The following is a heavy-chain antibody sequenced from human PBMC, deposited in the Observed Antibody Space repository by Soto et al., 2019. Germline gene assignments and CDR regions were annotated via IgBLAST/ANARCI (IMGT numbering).Heavy chain of an antibody. D-gene: IGHD2-21*01. V-gene: IGHV3-74*01. Sequence: EVQLVESGGGLVQPGGYLRLFCGASGFTFSNYWMPWVRQAPGEGLVWVSRISGDGSFTRFADSVKGRFTISRDNAKNTMSLQMNSLRVDDTAVYYCARVGGGAGNFDYWGQGTLVTVSS. CDR2: ISGDGSFT. CDR1: GFTFSNYW. CDR3: ARVGGGAGNFDY. J-gene: IGHJ4*02.